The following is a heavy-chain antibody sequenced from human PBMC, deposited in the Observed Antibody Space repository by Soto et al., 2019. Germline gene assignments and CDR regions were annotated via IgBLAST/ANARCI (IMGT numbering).Heavy chain of an antibody. D-gene: IGHD6-19*01. CDR1: GGSISSSY. J-gene: IGHJ4*02. Sequence: TLSLTCSVSGGSISSSYWSWIRQPPGKALEWLALIYWDDDKRYSPFLKSRLTITKDTSKNQVVLTMTNMDPVDTATYYCAHSVVAGLGYYFDYWGQGTLVTVSS. V-gene: IGHV2-5*08. CDR3: AHSVVAGLGYYFDY. CDR2: IYWDDDK.